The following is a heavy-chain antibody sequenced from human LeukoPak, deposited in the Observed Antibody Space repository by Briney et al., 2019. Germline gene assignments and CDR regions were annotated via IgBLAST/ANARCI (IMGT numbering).Heavy chain of an antibody. CDR3: ARNYCTGGVCYVLGWFDP. V-gene: IGHV4-4*07. CDR2: IYTSGST. Sequence: PSETLSLTCTVSGGSISSYYWSWIRQPAGKGLEWIGRIYTSGSTNYNPSLKSRVTMSVDTSKNQFSLKLSSVTAADTAVYYCARNYCTGGVCYVLGWFDPWGQGTLVTVSS. D-gene: IGHD2-8*02. CDR1: GGSISSYY. J-gene: IGHJ5*02.